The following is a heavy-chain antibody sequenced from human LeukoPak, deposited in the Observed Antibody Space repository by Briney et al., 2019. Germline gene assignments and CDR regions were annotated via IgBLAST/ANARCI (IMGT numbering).Heavy chain of an antibody. J-gene: IGHJ5*02. CDR2: IYHSGST. V-gene: IGHV4-4*02. CDR1: GGSISSSNW. CDR3: ARERFLEWLSNSFNWFDP. Sequence: SGTLSLTCAVSGGSISSSNWWSWVRQPPGKGLEWIGEIYHSGSTNYNPSLKGRVTISVDKSKNQFSLKLSSVTPADTAVYYCARERFLEWLSNSFNWFDPWGRGTLVTVSS. D-gene: IGHD3-3*01.